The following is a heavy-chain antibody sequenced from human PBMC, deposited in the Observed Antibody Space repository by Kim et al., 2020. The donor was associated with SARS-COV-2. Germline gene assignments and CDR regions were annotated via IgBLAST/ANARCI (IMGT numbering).Heavy chain of an antibody. J-gene: IGHJ4*02. CDR2: IKEDGSEK. D-gene: IGHD6-19*01. Sequence: GGSLRLSCAASGFTFSNYWMSWVRQAPGKGLEWVANIKEDGSEKYYVDSVKGRFTISRDSAKNSLYLQMNSLSAEDTAVYYCARRGGSGWTLKYWGQGTL. V-gene: IGHV3-7*01. CDR3: ARRGGSGWTLKY. CDR1: GFTFSNYW.